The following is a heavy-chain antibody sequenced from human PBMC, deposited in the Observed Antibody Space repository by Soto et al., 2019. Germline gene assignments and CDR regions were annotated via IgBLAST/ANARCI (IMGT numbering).Heavy chain of an antibody. D-gene: IGHD5-18*01. CDR2: IIPIFGTA. Sequence: QVQLVQSGAEVKKPGSSVKVSCKASGGTFSSYAISWVRQAPGQGLEWMGGIIPIFGTANYAQKFQGRVTITADESTSTAYMELSSLRSEDTAVYYCARVAPPNSYGYVGYYYGMDVWGQGTTVTVSS. CDR1: GGTFSSYA. V-gene: IGHV1-69*01. CDR3: ARVAPPNSYGYVGYYYGMDV. J-gene: IGHJ6*02.